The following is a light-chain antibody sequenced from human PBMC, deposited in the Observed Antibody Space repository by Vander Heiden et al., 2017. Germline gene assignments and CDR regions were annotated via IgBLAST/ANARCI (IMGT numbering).Light chain of an antibody. CDR1: QSLVYRDGNSY. CDR2: KVS. V-gene: IGKV2-30*01. CDR3: MQGTQWPPT. J-gene: IGKJ2*01. Sequence: DVVMTQSPLSLPVTLGQPASISCRSSQSLVYRDGNSYLNWFQQRPGQSPRRLLHKVSSRDSGVPERFSGSGSGTDFTLKISRVEAEDVGVYYCMQGTQWPPTFGQGTKLEIK.